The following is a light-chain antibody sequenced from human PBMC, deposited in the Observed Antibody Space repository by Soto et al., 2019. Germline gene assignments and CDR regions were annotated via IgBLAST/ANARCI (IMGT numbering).Light chain of an antibody. CDR2: DAS. CDR1: QSVSSY. CDR3: QQRSNWPPWT. Sequence: EIVLTQSPATLSLSPGERATLSCRASQSVSSYLAWYQQKPGQARRLLIYDASNRATGIPARFSGSGSGTDFTLTISSLEPEDFAVYYCQQRSNWPPWTFGQGTKVDIK. J-gene: IGKJ1*01. V-gene: IGKV3-11*01.